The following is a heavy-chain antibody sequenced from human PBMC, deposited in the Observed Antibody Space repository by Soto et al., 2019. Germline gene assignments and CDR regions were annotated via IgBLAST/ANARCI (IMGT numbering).Heavy chain of an antibody. Sequence: PGGSLILSCAASGFTFSSYSMSWVRQGPGKGLEWVSAISGSGDTTYYADSVKGRFTISRDNSKNTLYLQMNSLRAEDTAVYYCAFPQYCRSATCYARGYSWGPGTLVTVSS. D-gene: IGHD2-2*01. CDR3: AFPQYCRSATCYARGYS. CDR1: GFTFSSYS. J-gene: IGHJ4*02. CDR2: ISGSGDTT. V-gene: IGHV3-23*01.